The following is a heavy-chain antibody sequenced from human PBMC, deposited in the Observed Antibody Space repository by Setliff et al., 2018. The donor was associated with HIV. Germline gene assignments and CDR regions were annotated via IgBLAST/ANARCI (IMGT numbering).Heavy chain of an antibody. CDR3: ARTYYGGNY. Sequence: PGGSLRLSCVVSGFTFSNYWMSWVRQAPGKGLQWVASIKPGGSEKYYVDSVRGRFTISRDNAENSLYLRMNSLRAEDTAVYYCARTYYGGNYWGQGALVTVSS. CDR1: GFTFSNYW. D-gene: IGHD4-17*01. CDR2: IKPGGSEK. V-gene: IGHV3-7*03. J-gene: IGHJ4*02.